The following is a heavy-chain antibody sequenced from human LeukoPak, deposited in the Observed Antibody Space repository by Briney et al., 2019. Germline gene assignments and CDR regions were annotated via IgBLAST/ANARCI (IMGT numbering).Heavy chain of an antibody. V-gene: IGHV3-74*01. CDR3: ARLGNIYCSRTSCSLDY. CDR2: INGDGSST. J-gene: IGHJ4*02. CDR1: GLTFSTYW. Sequence: GGSLRLSCVASGLTFSTYWLHWVRLAPGKGLVWVSRINGDGSSTSYADSVKGRFTISRDNAKNTLYLQMNSLRAEDTAVYYCARLGNIYCSRTSCSLDYWGQGTLVTVSS. D-gene: IGHD2-2*01.